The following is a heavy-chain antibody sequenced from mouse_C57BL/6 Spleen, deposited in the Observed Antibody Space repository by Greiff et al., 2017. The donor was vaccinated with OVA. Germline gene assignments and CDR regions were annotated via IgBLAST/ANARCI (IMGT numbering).Heavy chain of an antibody. Sequence: DVQLQESGPGLVKPSQSLSLTCSVTGYSITSGYIWNWIRQLPGNQQEWVGYISYDGSNNYNPSLKNRISITRDTSKNQFFLKLNSVTTEDTATYYCARGDYDRNFAYWGQGTLVTVSA. CDR1: GYSITSGYI. CDR2: ISYDGSN. D-gene: IGHD2-4*01. J-gene: IGHJ3*01. CDR3: ARGDYDRNFAY. V-gene: IGHV3-6*01.